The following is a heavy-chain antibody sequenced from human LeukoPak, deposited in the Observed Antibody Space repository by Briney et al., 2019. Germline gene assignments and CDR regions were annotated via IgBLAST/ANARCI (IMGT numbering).Heavy chain of an antibody. Sequence: ASVKVSCKASGYTFTSYDINWVRQATGQGLEWMGWMNPNSGNTGYAQKFQGRVTMTRNTSISTAYMELSSLRSEDTAVYYCARGWLVHDAFDTWGQGTMVTVSS. CDR1: GYTFTSYD. D-gene: IGHD6-19*01. V-gene: IGHV1-8*01. CDR2: MNPNSGNT. CDR3: ARGWLVHDAFDT. J-gene: IGHJ3*02.